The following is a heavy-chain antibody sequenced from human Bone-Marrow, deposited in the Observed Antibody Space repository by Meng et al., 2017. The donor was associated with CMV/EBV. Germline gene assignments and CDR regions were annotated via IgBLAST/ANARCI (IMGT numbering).Heavy chain of an antibody. Sequence: GESLKISCAASGFTFSSYAMHWVRQAPGKGLEWVAVISYDGSNKYYADSVKGRFTISRDNSKNTLYLQMNSLRAEDTAVYYCASLSFWSGYYGSPGPYYYYGMDVWGQGTTVTGSS. J-gene: IGHJ6*02. D-gene: IGHD3-3*01. V-gene: IGHV3-30-3*01. CDR2: ISYDGSNK. CDR1: GFTFSSYA. CDR3: ASLSFWSGYYGSPGPYYYYGMDV.